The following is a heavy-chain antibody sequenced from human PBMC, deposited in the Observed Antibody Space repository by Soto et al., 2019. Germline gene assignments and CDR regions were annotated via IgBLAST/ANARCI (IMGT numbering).Heavy chain of an antibody. J-gene: IGHJ6*02. Sequence: EVQLVESGGDLVQPGGSLKLSCAGSGFTFSGAAMHWVRQAPGKGLAWVGRIRSRTNSFATAYAASLKGRFTSSRDASKTTTSLQMTSLTAEDTAVYYCTRRKNDDIRFYYYYGLDVWGQGTAVTVSS. D-gene: IGHD3-9*01. CDR3: TRRKNDDIRFYYYYGLDV. CDR1: GFTFSGAA. V-gene: IGHV3-73*01. CDR2: IRSRTNSFAT.